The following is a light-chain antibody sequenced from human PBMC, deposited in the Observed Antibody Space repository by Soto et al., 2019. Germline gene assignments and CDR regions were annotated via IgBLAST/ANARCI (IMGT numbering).Light chain of an antibody. J-gene: IGLJ3*02. CDR3: QTWGTGIRGV. CDR1: SGHSNNA. Sequence: QLVLTQSPSASASLGASVKLTCTLSSGHSNNAIAWHQQQPGKGPRYLMKLNSDGSHTKGDGIPDRFSGSSSGAERYLTISSLQSEDEADYYCQTWGTGIRGVFGGGTKLTVL. CDR2: LNSDGSH. V-gene: IGLV4-69*01.